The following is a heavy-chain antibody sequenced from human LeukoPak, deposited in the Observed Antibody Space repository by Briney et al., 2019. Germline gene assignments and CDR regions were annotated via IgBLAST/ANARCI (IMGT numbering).Heavy chain of an antibody. CDR1: GVPFSNYY. CDR3: TRAVAGHPD. V-gene: IGHV4-34*01. D-gene: IGHD6-19*01. Sequence: SETLSLTCAVSGVPFSNYYWSWVRQSPRQGLEWIGEVNHSGYTNYYPSLKSRVTMSIDTSKNQFSLILTSVTAADAGVYYCTRAVAGHPDWGQGTLVTVSS. J-gene: IGHJ4*02. CDR2: VNHSGYT.